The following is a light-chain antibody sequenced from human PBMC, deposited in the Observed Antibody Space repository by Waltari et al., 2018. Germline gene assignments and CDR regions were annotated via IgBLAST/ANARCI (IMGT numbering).Light chain of an antibody. Sequence: DIQMTQSPSSVSASVGDRVTITCRASQDISNWLAWYQQRPDKAPRLLIYGASRLQSVVPSRFSGSRSGTDFTLTISSVQPEDFATYYCQQANSFPLTFGQGTRLDIK. CDR1: QDISNW. V-gene: IGKV1-12*01. CDR2: GAS. J-gene: IGKJ5*01. CDR3: QQANSFPLT.